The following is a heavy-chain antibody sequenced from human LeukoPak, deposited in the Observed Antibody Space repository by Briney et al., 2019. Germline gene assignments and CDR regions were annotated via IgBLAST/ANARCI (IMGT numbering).Heavy chain of an antibody. CDR1: GGTFSSYA. V-gene: IGHV1-24*01. Sequence: ASVKVSCKASGGTFSSYASSWVRQAPGQGLEWMGGFDPEDGETIYAQKFQGRVTMTEDTSTDTAYMELSSLRSEDTAVYYCATEGTNYDSSGYQYYFDYWGQGTLVTVSS. D-gene: IGHD3-22*01. J-gene: IGHJ4*02. CDR2: FDPEDGET. CDR3: ATEGTNYDSSGYQYYFDY.